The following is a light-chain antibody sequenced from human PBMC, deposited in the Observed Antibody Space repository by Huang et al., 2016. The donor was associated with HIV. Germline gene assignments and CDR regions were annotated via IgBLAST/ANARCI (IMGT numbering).Light chain of an antibody. Sequence: EIVLTQSPATLSLSPGEGATLSCRASQSIGSYLALYQQRPGQAPKLLIYDASIRATGSPARFSGRGSETDFTLTISSLEPEDVAVYYCQQRNNWPPWTFGQGTKVELK. J-gene: IGKJ1*01. V-gene: IGKV3-11*01. CDR3: QQRNNWPPWT. CDR2: DAS. CDR1: QSIGSY.